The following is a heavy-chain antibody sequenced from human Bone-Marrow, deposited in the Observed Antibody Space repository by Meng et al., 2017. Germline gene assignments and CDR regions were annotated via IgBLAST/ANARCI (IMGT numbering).Heavy chain of an antibody. J-gene: IGHJ3*02. CDR1: GYTFTSYA. Sequence: ASVKVSCKASGYTFTSYAMNWVRQAPGQGLEWMGWISAYNGNTNYAQKLQGRVTMTTDTSTSTAYMELRSLRSDDTAVYYCASRELGIEGNDAFDIWGQGTMVTVSS. D-gene: IGHD7-27*01. V-gene: IGHV1-18*01. CDR3: ASRELGIEGNDAFDI. CDR2: ISAYNGNT.